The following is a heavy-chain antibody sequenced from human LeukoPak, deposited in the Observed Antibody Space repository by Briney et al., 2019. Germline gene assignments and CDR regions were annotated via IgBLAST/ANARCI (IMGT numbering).Heavy chain of an antibody. CDR1: GGTFSSYA. CDR2: IIPVLGIA. CDR3: ARDGAVADPLDY. V-gene: IGHV1-69*04. Sequence: ASVKVSCKASGGTFSSYAISWVRQAPGQGLEWMGRIIPVLGIANYAQKFQGRVTITADKSTSTAYMELSSLRSEDTAVYYCARDGAVADPLDYWGQGTLVTVSS. D-gene: IGHD6-19*01. J-gene: IGHJ4*02.